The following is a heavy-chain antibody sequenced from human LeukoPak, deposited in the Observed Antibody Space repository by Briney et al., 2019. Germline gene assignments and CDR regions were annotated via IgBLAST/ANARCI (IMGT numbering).Heavy chain of an antibody. Sequence: GGSLRLSCAASGFTFSSCSMNWVRQAPGKGLEWVSSISSSSSYIYYADSVKGRFTISRDNAKNSLYLQMNSLRAEDTAVYYCARGPYLYSSSWYTDYWGQGTLVTASS. D-gene: IGHD6-13*01. CDR2: ISSSSSYI. CDR3: ARGPYLYSSSWYTDY. J-gene: IGHJ4*02. CDR1: GFTFSSCS. V-gene: IGHV3-21*01.